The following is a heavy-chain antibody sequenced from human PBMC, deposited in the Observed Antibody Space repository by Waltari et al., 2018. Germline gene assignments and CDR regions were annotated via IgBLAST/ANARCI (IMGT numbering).Heavy chain of an antibody. J-gene: IGHJ4*02. CDR1: GGSISSHY. Sequence: QVRLQESGPGLVKPSETLSLTCTVSGGSISSHYWSWIRQPPGKGLEWIGYIYYSGSTNYNPSLKSRVTISVDTSKNQFSLKLSSVTAADTAVYYCARVLGVASEGDYWGQGTLVTVSS. D-gene: IGHD3-3*01. CDR3: ARVLGVASEGDY. V-gene: IGHV4-59*11. CDR2: IYYSGST.